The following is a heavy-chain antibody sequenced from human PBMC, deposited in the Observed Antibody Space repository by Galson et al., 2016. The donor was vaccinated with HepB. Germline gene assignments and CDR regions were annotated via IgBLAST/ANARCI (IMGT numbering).Heavy chain of an antibody. CDR3: AKSVLEYDILTGYYRRGADY. V-gene: IGHV3-23*01. CDR1: GFTFSSYA. CDR2: SGSGGPT. J-gene: IGHJ4*02. Sequence: SLRLSCAASGFTFSSYAMSWVRQAPGKGLEWVSSSGSGGPTYYADSVKGRFTISRDNSKNTLFLQMHSLRADDTAVYYCAKSVLEYDILTGYYRRGADYWGQGTLVTDSS. D-gene: IGHD3-9*01.